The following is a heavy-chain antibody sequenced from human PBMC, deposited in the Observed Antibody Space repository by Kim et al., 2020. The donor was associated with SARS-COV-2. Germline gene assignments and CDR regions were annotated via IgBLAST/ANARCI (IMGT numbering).Heavy chain of an antibody. CDR1: GFTFSSYA. V-gene: IGHV3-30*04. CDR3: ARGYSSSWRKQYYYYGMDV. J-gene: IGHJ6*02. CDR2: ISYDGSNK. D-gene: IGHD6-13*01. Sequence: GGSLRLSCAASGFTFSSYAMHWVRQAPGKGLEWVAVISYDGSNKYYADSVKGRFTISRDNSKNTLYLQMNSLRAEDTAVYYCARGYSSSWRKQYYYYGMDVCGQGTTVTVSS.